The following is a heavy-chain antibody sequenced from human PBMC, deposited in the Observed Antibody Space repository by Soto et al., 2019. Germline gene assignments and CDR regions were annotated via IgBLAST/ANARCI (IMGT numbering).Heavy chain of an antibody. V-gene: IGHV4-34*01. Sequence: QVQLQQWGAGLLKPSETLSLTCAVYGGSFSGYYWSWIRQPPGKGLEWIGEINHSGSTNYNPSLKSRVTISVDTSKNQFSLKLSSVTAADTAVYYCARGKDDIPPPSAFDIWGQGTMVTVSS. CDR2: INHSGST. J-gene: IGHJ3*02. D-gene: IGHD3-9*01. CDR1: GGSFSGYY. CDR3: ARGKDDIPPPSAFDI.